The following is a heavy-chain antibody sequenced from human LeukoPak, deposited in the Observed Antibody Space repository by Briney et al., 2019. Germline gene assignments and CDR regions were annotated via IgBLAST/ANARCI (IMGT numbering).Heavy chain of an antibody. CDR3: ARDANYYDSSGYYSYANWFDP. CDR2: ISSSGTYV. Sequence: GGSLRLSCAASGFTFSSYSMNWVRQAPGKGLEWVSSISSSGTYVYYADSVKGRFTISRDNAKNSLSLQMNSLRADDAAVYYCARDANYYDSSGYYSYANWFDPWGQGTLVTVSS. D-gene: IGHD3-22*01. CDR1: GFTFSSYS. J-gene: IGHJ5*02. V-gene: IGHV3-21*01.